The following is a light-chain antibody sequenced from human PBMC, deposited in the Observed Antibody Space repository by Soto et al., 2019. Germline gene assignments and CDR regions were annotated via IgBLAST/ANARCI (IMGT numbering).Light chain of an antibody. Sequence: DIVMTQSPDSLAVSLGERATINCKSSQSVLYSSNNKNYLAWYQQKPGQPPKLLIYWASTRESGVPDRFSGSGSGTDFTLTISSLQAEDVAVYYCQQYYRAWWTFGQGTKVEI. CDR2: WAS. CDR1: QSVLYSSNNKNY. V-gene: IGKV4-1*01. J-gene: IGKJ1*01. CDR3: QQYYRAWWT.